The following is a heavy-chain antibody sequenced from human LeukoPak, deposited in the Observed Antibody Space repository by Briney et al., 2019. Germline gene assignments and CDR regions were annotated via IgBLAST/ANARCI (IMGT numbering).Heavy chain of an antibody. D-gene: IGHD6-19*01. CDR1: GGSISSSSYY. CDR2: IYYSGST. J-gene: IGHJ5*02. CDR3: ARELAIAVAGTRWFDP. Sequence: PSETLSLTCTISGGSISSSSYYWGWIRQPPGKGLEWIGSIYYSGSTYYNPSLKSRVTISVDTSKNQFSLKLSSVTAADTAVYYCARELAIAVAGTRWFDPWGQGTLVTVSS. V-gene: IGHV4-39*07.